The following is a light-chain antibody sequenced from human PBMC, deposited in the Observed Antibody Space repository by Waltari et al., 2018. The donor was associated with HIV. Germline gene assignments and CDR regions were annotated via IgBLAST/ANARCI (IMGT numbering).Light chain of an antibody. J-gene: IGLJ3*02. CDR1: KIGSKS. CDR2: DDT. CDR3: QVWDTSTDHAV. Sequence: SYVLTQPPSVSVAPRQTARITCWGPKIGSKSVHWYQQRPGQAPVLVVYDDTDRPSGIFERFSGSNSGNTATLTITGVEAGDEADYYCQVWDTSTDHAVFGGGAMLTVL. V-gene: IGLV3-21*02.